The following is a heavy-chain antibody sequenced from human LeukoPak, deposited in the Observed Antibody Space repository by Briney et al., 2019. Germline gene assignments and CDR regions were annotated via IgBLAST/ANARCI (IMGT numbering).Heavy chain of an antibody. D-gene: IGHD4-11*01. Sequence: ASVKVSCKASGYTFTSYYMHWVRQAPGQGLEWMGVINPSGGSTSYHQKFQGRVTMTRDTSTSTVYMELSRLRSEDTAVYYCASGYSNGPFDYWGQGTLVTVSS. J-gene: IGHJ4*02. CDR2: INPSGGST. V-gene: IGHV1-46*01. CDR1: GYTFTSYY. CDR3: ASGYSNGPFDY.